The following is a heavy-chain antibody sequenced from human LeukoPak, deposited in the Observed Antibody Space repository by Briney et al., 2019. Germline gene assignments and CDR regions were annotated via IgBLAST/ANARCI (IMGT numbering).Heavy chain of an antibody. CDR1: GGTFSSYA. J-gene: IGHJ5*02. CDR3: ASGDSGYDTYNWFDP. D-gene: IGHD5-12*01. V-gene: IGHV1-69*13. CDR2: IIPIFGTA. Sequence: ASVKVSCKASGGTFSSYAISWVRQAPGQGLEWMGGIIPIFGTANYAQKFQGRVTITADESTSTAYMELSSLRPEDTAVYYCASGDSGYDTYNWFDPWGQGTLVTVSS.